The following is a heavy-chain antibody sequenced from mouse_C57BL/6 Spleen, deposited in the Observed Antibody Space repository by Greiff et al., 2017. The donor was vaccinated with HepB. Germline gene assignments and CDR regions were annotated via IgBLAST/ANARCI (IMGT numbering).Heavy chain of an antibody. CDR2: IDPSDSYT. D-gene: IGHD2-2*01. Sequence: QVQLKQPGAELVRPGTSVKLSCKASGYTFTSYWMHWVKQRPGQGLEWIGVIDPSDSYTNYNQKFKGKATLTVDTSSSTAYMQLSSLTSEDSAVYYCARRGRLPLAMDYWGQGTSVTVSS. V-gene: IGHV1-59*01. CDR1: GYTFTSYW. J-gene: IGHJ4*01. CDR3: ARRGRLPLAMDY.